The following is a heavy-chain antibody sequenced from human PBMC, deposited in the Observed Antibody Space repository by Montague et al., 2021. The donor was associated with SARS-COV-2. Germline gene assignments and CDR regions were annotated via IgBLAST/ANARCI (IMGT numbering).Heavy chain of an antibody. J-gene: IGHJ4*02. V-gene: IGHV4-34*01. CDR1: GGSFSGYY. CDR3: ARGSTVTHY. CDR2: INHSGST. D-gene: IGHD4-17*01. Sequence: SETLSLTCAVYGGSFSGYYWSWIRQPPGKGLEWIGEINHSGSTNYNPSLKNRVTISVGTSKNQFSLKLSSVTAADTAVYYCARGSTVTHYWGQGTLVTVSS.